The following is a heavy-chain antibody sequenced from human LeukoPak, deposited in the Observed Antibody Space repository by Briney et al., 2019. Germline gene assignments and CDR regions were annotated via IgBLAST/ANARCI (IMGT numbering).Heavy chain of an antibody. D-gene: IGHD6-6*01. V-gene: IGHV3-23*01. CDR2: ISGSGGNT. Sequence: GGSLRLSCAPSGFTFSSYAMRWVRQAPGMGLEWLSAISGSGGNTYYADSVKGRFTISRDNSQNTLSLLMNSLRAEDTAVYFCAKAGYRGSSVNYFDYWGQGTLVTVSS. CDR1: GFTFSSYA. CDR3: AKAGYRGSSVNYFDY. J-gene: IGHJ4*02.